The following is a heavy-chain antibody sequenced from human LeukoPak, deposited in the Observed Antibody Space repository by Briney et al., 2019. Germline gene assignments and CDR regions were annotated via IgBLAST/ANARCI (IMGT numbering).Heavy chain of an antibody. Sequence: GGSLRLSCAASGFTFSSYAMHWVRQAPGKGLEWVSAISGSGGSTYYADSVKGRFTISRDNSKNTLYLQMNSLRAEDTAVYYCAKTLGSGYLFDYWGQGTLVTVSS. D-gene: IGHD5-12*01. CDR1: GFTFSSYA. CDR3: AKTLGSGYLFDY. J-gene: IGHJ4*02. CDR2: ISGSGGST. V-gene: IGHV3-23*01.